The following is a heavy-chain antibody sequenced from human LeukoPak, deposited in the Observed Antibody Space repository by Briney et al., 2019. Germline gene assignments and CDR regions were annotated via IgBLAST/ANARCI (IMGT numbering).Heavy chain of an antibody. D-gene: IGHD3-10*01. V-gene: IGHV6-1*01. Sequence: SQTLSLTCAISGDNISSHDATWNWIRQSPSRGLEWLGRTYYRTKWFTDYALSVRSRITINSDSSRNQFSLQLRSVTSEDTALYFCARDYYGAGSYGSVDFWGQGTLVTVSS. CDR2: TYYRTKWFT. J-gene: IGHJ4*02. CDR1: GDNISSHDAT. CDR3: ARDYYGAGSYGSVDF.